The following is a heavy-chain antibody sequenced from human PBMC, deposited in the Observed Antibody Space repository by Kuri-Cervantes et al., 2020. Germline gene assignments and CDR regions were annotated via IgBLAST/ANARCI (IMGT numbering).Heavy chain of an antibody. V-gene: IGHV1-46*01. Sequence: ASVKVSCKASGYTFTSYYMHWVRQAPGQGLEWMGIINPSGGSTSYAQKFQGRVTMTTDTSTSTAYMELRSLRSDDTAVYYCARAWTAVRGPFDYWGQGTLVTVSS. CDR3: ARAWTAVRGPFDY. CDR2: INPSGGST. CDR1: GYTFTSYY. D-gene: IGHD4-23*01. J-gene: IGHJ4*02.